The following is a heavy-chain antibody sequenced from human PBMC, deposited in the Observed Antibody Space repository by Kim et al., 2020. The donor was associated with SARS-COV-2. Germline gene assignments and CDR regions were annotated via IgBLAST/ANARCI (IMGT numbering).Heavy chain of an antibody. V-gene: IGHV3-48*01. CDR2: ISSSSSTI. Sequence: GGSLRLSCAASGFTFSSYSMNWVRQAPGKGLEWVSYISSSSSTIYYADSVKGRFTISRDNAKNSLYLQMNSLRAEDTAVYYCAREWSIVVVPAAMRWAPYYYGMDVWGQGTTVTVSS. CDR3: AREWSIVVVPAAMRWAPYYYGMDV. D-gene: IGHD2-2*01. J-gene: IGHJ6*02. CDR1: GFTFSSYS.